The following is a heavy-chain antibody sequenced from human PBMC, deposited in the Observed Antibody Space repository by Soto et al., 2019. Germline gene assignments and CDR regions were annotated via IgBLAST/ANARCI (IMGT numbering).Heavy chain of an antibody. CDR2: IYSSGAT. V-gene: IGHV4-59*01. CDR1: GGAISRYD. Sequence: PSETLSLTCTVSGGAISRYDWSWIRQAPGKKLEWIGYIYSSGATNYNPSLKSRVTMSRDTSKNQFSLKLSSVTTADTAVYYCGRDHNSGWVNGFDPWGQGTLVTVSS. D-gene: IGHD3-22*01. J-gene: IGHJ5*02. CDR3: GRDHNSGWVNGFDP.